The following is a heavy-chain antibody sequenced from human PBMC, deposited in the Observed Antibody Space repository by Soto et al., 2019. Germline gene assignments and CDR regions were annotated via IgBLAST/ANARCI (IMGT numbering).Heavy chain of an antibody. CDR3: ARDFAGRGPFDP. CDR2: VYYTGTI. Sequence: SETLSLTCSVSNVSISSSYWNWLRQAPGKGLEWIGFVYYTGTIKYNPSLKSRVTISVDTSRNEFSLKLTSVTTADTAFYFCARDFAGRGPFDPWGPGTLVTVSS. CDR1: NVSISSSY. V-gene: IGHV4-59*01. J-gene: IGHJ5*01. D-gene: IGHD1-26*01.